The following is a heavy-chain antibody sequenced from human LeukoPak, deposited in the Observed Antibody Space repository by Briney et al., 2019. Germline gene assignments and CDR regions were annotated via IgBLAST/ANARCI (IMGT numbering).Heavy chain of an antibody. Sequence: GGSLRLSCAASGFTFSSYEMNWVRQAPGKGLEGVSYISSSGSTIYYADSVKGRFTISRDNAKNSLYLQMNSLRAEDTAVYYCARAPFGYGVYQNWFDPWGQGTLVTVSS. CDR1: GFTFSSYE. CDR2: ISSSGSTI. D-gene: IGHD4-17*01. CDR3: ARAPFGYGVYQNWFDP. V-gene: IGHV3-48*03. J-gene: IGHJ5*02.